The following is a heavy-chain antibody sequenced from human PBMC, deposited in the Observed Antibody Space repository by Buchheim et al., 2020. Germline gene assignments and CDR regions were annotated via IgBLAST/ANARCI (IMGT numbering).Heavy chain of an antibody. D-gene: IGHD3-22*01. CDR2: IFSSGHT. CDR1: GDSISTNKW. Sequence: QVQLQESGPGLVKPSGTLSLTCTVSGDSISTNKWWSWVRQPPGKGLEWIGEIFSSGHTNFNPSLKSRVTISRDKSKNQSSLKLSSVTAGDTAVYHCIHSGHYSLIAWGQGTL. J-gene: IGHJ5*02. V-gene: IGHV4-4*02. CDR3: IHSGHYSLIA.